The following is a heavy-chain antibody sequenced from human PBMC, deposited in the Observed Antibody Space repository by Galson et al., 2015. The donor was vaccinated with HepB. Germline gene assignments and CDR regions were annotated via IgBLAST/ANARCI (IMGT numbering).Heavy chain of an antibody. J-gene: IGHJ3*02. CDR2: IYWDDDK. Sequence: PALVKPTQPLTLPCTFSGFSLSTSGVGVGWLRQPPGKALEWLALIYWDDDKRYSPSLKSRLTITKDTSKNQVVLTMTNMDPVDTATDYCAHGRSDSSGYFRVARIDAFDIWGQGTMVTVSS. V-gene: IGHV2-5*02. D-gene: IGHD3-22*01. CDR3: AHGRSDSSGYFRVARIDAFDI. CDR1: GFSLSTSGVG.